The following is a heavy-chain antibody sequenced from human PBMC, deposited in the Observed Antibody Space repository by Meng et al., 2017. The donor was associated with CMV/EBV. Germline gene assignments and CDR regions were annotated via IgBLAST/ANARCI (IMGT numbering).Heavy chain of an antibody. CDR2: ISGSGGST. V-gene: IGHV3-23*01. CDR1: GFTFSSYA. Sequence: LSLTCAASGFTFSSYAMSWVRQAPGKGLEWVSAISGSGGSTYYADSVKGRFTISRDNSKNTLYLQMNSLRAEDTAVYYCAKDGLRGRYSGSYYYFDYWGQGTLVTVSS. J-gene: IGHJ4*02. CDR3: AKDGLRGRYSGSYYYFDY. D-gene: IGHD1-26*01.